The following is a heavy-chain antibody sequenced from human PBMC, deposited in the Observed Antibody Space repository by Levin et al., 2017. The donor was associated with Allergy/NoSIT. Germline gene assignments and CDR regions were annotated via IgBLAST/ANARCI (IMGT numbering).Heavy chain of an antibody. V-gene: IGHV3-23*01. D-gene: IGHD4-17*01. J-gene: IGHJ4*02. CDR3: AKVRISNDYGDYGALGH. Sequence: GGSLRLSCAASGFTFSSYAMSWVRQAPGKGLEWVSAISGSGGSTYYADSVKGRFTISRDNSKNTLYLQMNSLRAEDTAVYYCAKVRISNDYGDYGALGHWGQGTLVTVSS. CDR1: GFTFSSYA. CDR2: ISGSGGST.